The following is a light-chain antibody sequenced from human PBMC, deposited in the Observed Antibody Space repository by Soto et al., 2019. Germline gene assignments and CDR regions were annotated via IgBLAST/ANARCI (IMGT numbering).Light chain of an antibody. CDR2: KAS. Sequence: DIQMTQSPYTLSASVGDRVTITCRASQSISGWLAWYQQKPGKAPKLLIYKASRLESGVPSRFSGSVSSTEFTLSISSLQPEDCGTYYCQQYNSYPGWTFGQGTKVEIK. V-gene: IGKV1-5*03. J-gene: IGKJ1*01. CDR3: QQYNSYPGWT. CDR1: QSISGW.